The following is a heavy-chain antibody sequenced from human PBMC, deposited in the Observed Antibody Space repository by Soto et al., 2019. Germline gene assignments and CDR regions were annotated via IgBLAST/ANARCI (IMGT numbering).Heavy chain of an antibody. J-gene: IGHJ3*02. CDR2: IYHSGST. D-gene: IGHD6-25*01. V-gene: IGHV4-30-2*01. CDR1: GGSISSGGYS. CDR3: AREAVDAFDI. Sequence: SETRSLTCAVSGGSISSGGYSGSGIRQPPGKGLEWIGHIYHSGSTYYNPSLKSRVTISVDRSKNQFSLKLSSVTAADTAVYYCAREAVDAFDIWGQGTMVTVSS.